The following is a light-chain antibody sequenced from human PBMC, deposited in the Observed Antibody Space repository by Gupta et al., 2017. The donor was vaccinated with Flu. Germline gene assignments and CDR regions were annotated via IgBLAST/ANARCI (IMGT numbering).Light chain of an antibody. CDR3: ASYTATSALGL. CDR2: EVT. J-gene: IGLJ2*01. V-gene: IGLV2-14*03. Sequence: QSALTQPASVSASPGQSISISCTGSTSDIGDYEYVSWYQQHPGKGPRLIIYEVTKRPSGISSRFSASKSGTTASLTISGLQAEDEAQYFCASYTATSALGLFGGGTKLTVL. CDR1: TSDIGDYEY.